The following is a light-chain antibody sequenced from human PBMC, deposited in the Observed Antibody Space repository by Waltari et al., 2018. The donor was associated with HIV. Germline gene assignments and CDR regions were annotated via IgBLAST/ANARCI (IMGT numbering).Light chain of an antibody. CDR3: QSYDTRSSGFLV. V-gene: IGLV1-40*01. CDR2: GNI. Sequence: QSVLTQPPSVSGAPGPTVTISCTGSSSNIGANYDVHWHQQLPGRAPKVLVYGNIYRPPGVPDRFSGSKSGTSASLAITGLQADDEGYYYCQSYDTRSSGFLVFGGGTKVTVL. CDR1: SSNIGANYD. J-gene: IGLJ3*02.